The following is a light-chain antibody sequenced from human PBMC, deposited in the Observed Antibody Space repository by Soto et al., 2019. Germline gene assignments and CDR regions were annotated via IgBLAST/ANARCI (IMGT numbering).Light chain of an antibody. CDR2: EVN. Sequence: QSVLTQPPSASGSPGQSVTISCTGTSSDIGGYNAVSWYQQHPGKAPRLIIYEVNQRPSGVPDRFSGSKSGYTASLTVSGLQTEDEAFYYCSSSAGILHYLVFGGGTKLTVL. J-gene: IGLJ3*02. V-gene: IGLV2-8*01. CDR3: SSSAGILHYLV. CDR1: SSDIGGYNA.